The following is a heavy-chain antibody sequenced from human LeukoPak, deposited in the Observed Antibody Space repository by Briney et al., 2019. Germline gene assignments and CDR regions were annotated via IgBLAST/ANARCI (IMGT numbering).Heavy chain of an antibody. D-gene: IGHD1-26*01. CDR3: ARESGGYRNFDY. CDR1: GDSISSYY. V-gene: IGHV4-4*07. CDR2: ISITGNS. J-gene: IGHJ4*02. Sequence: SETLPLTCNVSGDSISSYYWSWIRQPAGKGLEWIGRISITGNSNYNPSLKSRVTMSVDTSKNQFSLKLSSVTAADTAVYYCARESGGYRNFDYWGQGTLVTVSS.